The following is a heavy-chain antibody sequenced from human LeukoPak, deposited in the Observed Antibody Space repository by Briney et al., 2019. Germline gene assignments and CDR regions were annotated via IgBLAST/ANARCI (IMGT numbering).Heavy chain of an antibody. CDR2: MNPNSGNT. V-gene: IGHV1-8*01. CDR3: ARGGVGHYYYYGMDV. CDR1: GYTFTSYD. J-gene: IGHJ6*02. Sequence: GASVKVSCKASGYTFTSYDINWVRQATGQGLEWMGWMNPNSGNTGYAQKFQGRVTMTRNTSISTAYVELSSLRSEDTAVYYCARGGVGHYYYYGMDVWGQGTTVTVSS. D-gene: IGHD2-2*01.